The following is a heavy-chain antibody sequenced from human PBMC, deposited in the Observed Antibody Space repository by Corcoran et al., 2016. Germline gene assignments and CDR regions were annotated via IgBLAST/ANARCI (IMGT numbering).Heavy chain of an antibody. CDR2: IYYSGGT. J-gene: IGHJ4*02. Sequence: QLQESGPGLVKPSETLFLTCTVSGGSISSSSYYWGWIRQPQGKGREWIGGIYYSGGTYYNPSLKSRVTISVDTSKNQFSLKLSSVTAADTAVYYSASEHTKSSGWLGYWGQGTLVTGSS. CDR1: GGSISSSSYY. CDR3: ASEHTKSSGWLGY. V-gene: IGHV4-39*07. D-gene: IGHD6-19*01.